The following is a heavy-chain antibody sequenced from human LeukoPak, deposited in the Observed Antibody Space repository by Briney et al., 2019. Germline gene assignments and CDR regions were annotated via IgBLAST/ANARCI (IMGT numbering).Heavy chain of an antibody. Sequence: PSETLSLTCAVYGGSFSGYSWSWIRQPPGKGLEWIGEINHSGSTNYNPSLKSRVTISVDMFKNQFSLKLSSVTAADTAVYYRARGTVHDSSGYLYYFDYWGQGTLVTVSS. J-gene: IGHJ4*02. V-gene: IGHV4-34*01. CDR3: ARGTVHDSSGYLYYFDY. D-gene: IGHD3-22*01. CDR2: INHSGST. CDR1: GGSFSGYS.